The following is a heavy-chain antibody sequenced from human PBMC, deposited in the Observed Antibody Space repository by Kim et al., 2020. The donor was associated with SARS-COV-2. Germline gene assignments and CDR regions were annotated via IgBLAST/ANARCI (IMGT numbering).Heavy chain of an antibody. D-gene: IGHD6-13*01. J-gene: IGHJ6*02. V-gene: IGHV3-21*01. CDR3: ARHYSGYSSSWYGLRGMDV. CDR1: GFTFSSYS. Sequence: GGSLRLSCAASGFTFSSYSMNWVRQAPGKGLEWVSSISSSSSYIYYADSVKGRFTISRDNAKNSLYLQMNSLRAEDTAVYYCARHYSGYSSSWYGLRGMDVWGQGTTVTVSS. CDR2: ISSSSSYI.